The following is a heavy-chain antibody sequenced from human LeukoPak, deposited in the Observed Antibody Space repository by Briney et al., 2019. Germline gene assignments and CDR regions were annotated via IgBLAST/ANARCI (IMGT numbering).Heavy chain of an antibody. Sequence: SQTLSLTCTVSGGSISSGDYYWSWIRQPPGKGLEWIGYIYYSGSTYYNPSLKSRVTISVDTSKNQCSLKLSSGTAAGTAVYYCARDDSSGYALDYWGQGTLVTVSS. D-gene: IGHD3-22*01. V-gene: IGHV4-30-4*08. CDR3: ARDDSSGYALDY. CDR2: IYYSGST. J-gene: IGHJ4*02. CDR1: GGSISSGDYY.